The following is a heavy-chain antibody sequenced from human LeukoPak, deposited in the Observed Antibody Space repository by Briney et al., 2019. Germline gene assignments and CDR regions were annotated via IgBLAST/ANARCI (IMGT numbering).Heavy chain of an antibody. CDR2: ISAYNGNT. CDR1: GYTFTSYG. D-gene: IGHD3-22*01. J-gene: IGHJ4*02. V-gene: IGHV1-18*01. CDR3: VRDKKYYYDSSGYWEDY. Sequence: GASVKVSCKASGYTFTSYGISWVRQAPGQGLEWMGWISAYNGNTNYAQKLQGRVTMTTDTSTSTAYMELRSLRSDDTAVYYCVRDKKYYYDSSGYWEDYWGQGTLVTVSS.